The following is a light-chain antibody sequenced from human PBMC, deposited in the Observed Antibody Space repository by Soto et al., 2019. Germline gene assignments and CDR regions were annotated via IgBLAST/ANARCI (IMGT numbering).Light chain of an antibody. V-gene: IGLV2-23*01. CDR2: EGS. CDR3: CSYAGSSTPWV. J-gene: IGLJ3*02. CDR1: SSDVGSYNL. Sequence: QSALTQPASVSGSPGQSITISCTGTSSDVGSYNLVSWYQQHPGKAPKLMIYEGSKRPSGASNRFSGSKSGNTASLTISGLQAEDEADYYCCSYAGSSTPWVFGGGTKLTVL.